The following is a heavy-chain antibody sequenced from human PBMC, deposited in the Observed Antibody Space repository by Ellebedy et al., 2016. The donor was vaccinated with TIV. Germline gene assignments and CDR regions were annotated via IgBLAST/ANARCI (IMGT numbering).Heavy chain of an antibody. CDR3: ARDHLAEGSGSYSPWFDP. CDR2: ISSGGATE. J-gene: IGHJ5*02. CDR1: GVTFSLYE. D-gene: IGHD3-10*01. V-gene: IGHV3-48*03. Sequence: PGGSLRLSCVASGVTFSLYEMNWVRQAPGKGLEWLSYISSGGATEKYADSVKGRFTISRDNAKHSLYLQMNSLRAEDTAVYYCARDHLAEGSGSYSPWFDPWGQGTLVTVSS.